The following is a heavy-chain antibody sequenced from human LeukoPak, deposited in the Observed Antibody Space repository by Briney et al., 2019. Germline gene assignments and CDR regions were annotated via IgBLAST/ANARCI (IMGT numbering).Heavy chain of an antibody. J-gene: IGHJ5*02. V-gene: IGHV4-59*02. CDR1: GGSVSGYY. CDR2: VYYSGST. CDR3: ARPHYYDSSGSQNNWFDP. D-gene: IGHD3-22*01. Sequence: PSETLSLTCVVSGGSVSGYYWGWIRQPPGRGLEWIGYVYYSGSTNYNPSFKSRITISVGTSKNQFSLKLSSVTAADTAVYYCARPHYYDSSGSQNNWFDPWGQGTLVTVSS.